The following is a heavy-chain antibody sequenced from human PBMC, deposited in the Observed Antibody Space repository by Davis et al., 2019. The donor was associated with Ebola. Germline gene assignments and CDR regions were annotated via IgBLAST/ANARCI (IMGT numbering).Heavy chain of an antibody. CDR1: GFTFSSYA. D-gene: IGHD6-13*01. CDR3: AKDGSSWYLRYFQH. J-gene: IGHJ1*01. V-gene: IGHV3-23*01. Sequence: GESLKISCAASGFTFSSYAMSWVRQAPGKGLEWVSAISGSGGSTYYADSVKGRFTISRDNSKNTLYLQMNSLRAEDTAVYYCAKDGSSWYLRYFQHWGQGTLVTVSS. CDR2: ISGSGGST.